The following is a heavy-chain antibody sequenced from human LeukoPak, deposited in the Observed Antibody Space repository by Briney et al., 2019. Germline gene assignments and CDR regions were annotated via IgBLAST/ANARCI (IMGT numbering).Heavy chain of an antibody. Sequence: PGGSLRLSCAASGFTFTNARMSWVRQAPGKGLEWVGRVTSKTEGGTADYSAPVKSRFTISRDDSKNILYLQMSSLETEDTGVYYCTTVGNWNPRSYWGQGTLVTVSS. J-gene: IGHJ4*02. D-gene: IGHD1-20*01. CDR3: TTVGNWNPRSY. CDR2: VTSKTEGGTA. V-gene: IGHV3-15*01. CDR1: GFTFTNAR.